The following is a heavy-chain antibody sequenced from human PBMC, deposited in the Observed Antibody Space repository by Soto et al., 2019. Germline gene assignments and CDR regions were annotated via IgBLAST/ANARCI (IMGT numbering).Heavy chain of an antibody. D-gene: IGHD2-21*02. CDR2: ISYDGSNK. Sequence: QVQLVESGGGVVQPGRSLRLSCAASGFTFSSYAMHWVHQAPGKGLEWVAVISYDGSNKYYADSVKGRFTISRDNSKNTLYLQMNSLRAEDTAVYYSAYCGGDCYTRPFQHWGQGTLVTVSS. V-gene: IGHV3-30-3*01. CDR3: AYCGGDCYTRPFQH. J-gene: IGHJ1*01. CDR1: GFTFSSYA.